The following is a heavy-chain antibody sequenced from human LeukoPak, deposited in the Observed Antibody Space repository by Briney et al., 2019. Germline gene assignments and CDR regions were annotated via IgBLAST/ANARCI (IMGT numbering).Heavy chain of an antibody. V-gene: IGHV4-30-4*01. Sequence: SETLSLTCSVSGGSISSVDYYWSWIRQPPGKGLEWFGYIYPSGRTYYNPSLTSRVTISVDTSENQFSLKLTSVTTADTAVYYCARGIGYCRSANCYGSGDYWGQGTLVTVSS. D-gene: IGHD2-15*01. J-gene: IGHJ4*02. CDR1: GGSISSVDYY. CDR2: IYPSGRT. CDR3: ARGIGYCRSANCYGSGDY.